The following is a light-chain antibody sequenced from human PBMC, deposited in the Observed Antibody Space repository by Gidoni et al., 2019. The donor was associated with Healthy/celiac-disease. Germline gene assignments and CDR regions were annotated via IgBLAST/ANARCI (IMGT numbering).Light chain of an antibody. CDR2: DAS. CDR3: QQYDNPLT. CDR1: QDISNY. V-gene: IGKV1-33*01. J-gene: IGKJ3*01. Sequence: DIQMPQSPSSLSASVGDRVTITCQASQDISNYLHWYQQKPGKAPKLLIYDASNLETGVPSRFSGSGSGTDFTFTISSLQPEDIATYYCQQYDNPLTFGPGTKVDIK.